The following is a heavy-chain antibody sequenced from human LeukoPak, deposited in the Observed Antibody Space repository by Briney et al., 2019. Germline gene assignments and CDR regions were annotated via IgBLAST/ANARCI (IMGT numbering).Heavy chain of an antibody. CDR2: IYYTGTP. CDR1: GDSISNSRFH. CDR3: AKHVSGALDP. D-gene: IGHD4-17*01. V-gene: IGHV4-39*01. Sequence: PSETLSLTCAVSGDSISNSRFHWAWIRQPPGKGLEWIGNIYYTGTPYYNPSLRSRITISMDTSRNQFSLKLTSVTATDTAMYYCAKHVSGALDPWGQGILVTVTS. J-gene: IGHJ5*02.